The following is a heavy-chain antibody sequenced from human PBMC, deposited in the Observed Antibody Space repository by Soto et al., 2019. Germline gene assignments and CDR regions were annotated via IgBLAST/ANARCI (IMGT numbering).Heavy chain of an antibody. CDR2: ISYDGSNK. Sequence: GGSLRLSCAASGFTFSSYGMHWVRQAPGKGLEWVAVISYDGSNKYYADSVKGRFTISRDNSKNTLYLQMNSLRAEDTAVYYCAKDRRQVPPYYYYYGMDVWGQGTTVTVSS. CDR3: AKDRRQVPPYYYYYGMDV. V-gene: IGHV3-30*18. CDR1: GFTFSSYG. J-gene: IGHJ6*02.